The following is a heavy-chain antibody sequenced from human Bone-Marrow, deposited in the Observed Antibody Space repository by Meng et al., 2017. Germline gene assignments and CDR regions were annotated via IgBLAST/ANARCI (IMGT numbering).Heavy chain of an antibody. D-gene: IGHD3-10*01. V-gene: IGHV2-5*06. J-gene: IGHJ4*02. Sequence: VTESSPSAVQPTPTLKPTLTFPWFPSSTGGRGVGWNRQPPGKALEGPALNSCEDGKRHRPSLKNKLTLTKASSKNLGGLTMTNMDPVDTATYYCAHRHTVRGVIIDYWGQGTLVTVSS. CDR1: WFPSSTGGRG. CDR2: NSCEDGK. CDR3: AHRHTVRGVIIDY.